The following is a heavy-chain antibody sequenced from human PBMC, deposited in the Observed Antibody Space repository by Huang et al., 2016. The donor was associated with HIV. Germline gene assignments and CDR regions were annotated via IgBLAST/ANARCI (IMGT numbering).Heavy chain of an antibody. V-gene: IGHV1-8*03. Sequence: QVQLVQSGAEVKKPGASVKVSCKASGFNFNNYDFNWVRQASGKGLEVMGWMNPKSGNTGYAQKFQGRVTITRKTSITTAYMELRSLRSEDTAVYYCARARGFLYDSTGYYSRYYFDSWGQGTLVTISS. CDR1: GFNFNNYD. CDR2: MNPKSGNT. CDR3: ARARGFLYDSTGYYSRYYFDS. J-gene: IGHJ4*02. D-gene: IGHD3-22*01.